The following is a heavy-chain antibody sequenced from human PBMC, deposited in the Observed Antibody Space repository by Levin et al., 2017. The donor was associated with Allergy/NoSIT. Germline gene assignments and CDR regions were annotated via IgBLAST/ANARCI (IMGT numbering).Heavy chain of an antibody. CDR3: ARQSGSYDAAFDI. J-gene: IGHJ3*02. CDR2: IYYSGST. CDR1: GGSISSYY. Sequence: SQTLSLTCTVSGGSISSYYWSWIRQPPGKGLEWIGYIYYSGSTNYNPSLKSRVTISVDTSKNQFSLKLSSVTAADTAVYYCARQSGSYDAAFDIWGQGTMVTVSS. D-gene: IGHD1-26*01. V-gene: IGHV4-59*08.